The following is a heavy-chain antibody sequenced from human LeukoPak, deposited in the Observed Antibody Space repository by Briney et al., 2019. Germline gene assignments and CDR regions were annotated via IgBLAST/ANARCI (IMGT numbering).Heavy chain of an antibody. Sequence: GESLKTSCKGSGYSFTSYWIGWVRQMPGKGLEWMGIIYPGDSDTRYSPSFQGQVTISADKSISTAYLQWSSLKASDTATYYCARLGIAARPGPTNNWFGPWGQGTLVTVSS. CDR3: ARLGIAARPGPTNNWFGP. D-gene: IGHD6-6*01. J-gene: IGHJ5*02. CDR2: IYPGDSDT. V-gene: IGHV5-51*01. CDR1: GYSFTSYW.